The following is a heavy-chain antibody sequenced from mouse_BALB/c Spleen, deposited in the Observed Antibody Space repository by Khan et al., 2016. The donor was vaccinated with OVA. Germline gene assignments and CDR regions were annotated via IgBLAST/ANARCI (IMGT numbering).Heavy chain of an antibody. J-gene: IGHJ3*01. CDR1: GYTFNSYY. D-gene: IGHD1-2*01. CDR3: TRGGYGGFAY. V-gene: IGHV1S81*02. CDR2: INPSNGGT. Sequence: QVQLQQSGAELVKPGASVKLSCKASGYTFNSYYMYWVKQRPGQGLEWIEEINPSNGGTNFNEKFKSKATLTVEKSSSTAYMQLSSLTSEDSAVYYCTRGGYGGFAYWGQGTLVTVSA.